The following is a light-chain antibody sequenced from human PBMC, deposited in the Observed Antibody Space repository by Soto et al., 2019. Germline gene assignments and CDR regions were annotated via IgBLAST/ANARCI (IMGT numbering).Light chain of an antibody. CDR2: EAA. J-gene: IGKJ1*01. Sequence: DIQMTQSPSTLSASVGDRVTITCRASESIHNYLAWYQQKPGEAHKILIYEAANLESGVPSRFSGSGTGTEFTLTIGTLQPDDFATYYCQQSNNYPWTFGQGTRVEI. V-gene: IGKV1-5*03. CDR3: QQSNNYPWT. CDR1: ESIHNY.